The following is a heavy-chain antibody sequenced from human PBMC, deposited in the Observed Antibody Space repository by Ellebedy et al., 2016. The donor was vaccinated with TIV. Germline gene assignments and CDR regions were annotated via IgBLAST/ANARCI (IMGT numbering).Heavy chain of an antibody. Sequence: GESLKISCAASGFTFRSYWMSWVRQAPGKGLEWVGNINQDGSDKYYVDSVEGRFSISRDNAKNPLYLQMNRLRGEDTALYFCARDGSYGDYLSPRHAFNMWGQGTMVTVSS. V-gene: IGHV3-7*01. CDR1: GFTFRSYW. CDR2: INQDGSDK. D-gene: IGHD4-17*01. CDR3: ARDGSYGDYLSPRHAFNM. J-gene: IGHJ3*02.